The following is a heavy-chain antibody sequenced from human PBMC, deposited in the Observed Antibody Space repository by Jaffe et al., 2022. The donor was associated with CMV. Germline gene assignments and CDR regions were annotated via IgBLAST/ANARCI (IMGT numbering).Heavy chain of an antibody. CDR3: ARVEVTGDFFRAIAPYYYYYMDV. Sequence: EVQLVESGGGLVQPGGSLRLSCAASGFTFSNYWMSWVRQAPGKGLEWVANIKQDANKIYYVDSVKGRFTISRDNAKNSLYLQMNSLRAEDTAVYYCARVEVTGDFFRAIAPYYYYYMDVWGKGTTVTVSS. V-gene: IGHV3-7*03. CDR1: GFTFSNYW. J-gene: IGHJ6*03. D-gene: IGHD7-27*01. CDR2: IKQDANKI.